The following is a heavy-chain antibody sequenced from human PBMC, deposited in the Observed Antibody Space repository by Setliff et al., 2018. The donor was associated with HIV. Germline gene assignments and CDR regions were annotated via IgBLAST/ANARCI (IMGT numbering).Heavy chain of an antibody. J-gene: IGHJ5*02. Sequence: PSEILSLTCTVSGASISSYYWSWIRQSPGKRLEWIGYIHYSGSTNYNPSLNSRVAILIDTSKNQFSLKLTSVTAADTAVYYCVGGGYSSPNWFDPWGQGTLVTVSS. CDR3: VGGGYSSPNWFDP. CDR2: IHYSGST. CDR1: GASISSYY. D-gene: IGHD6-13*01. V-gene: IGHV4-59*01.